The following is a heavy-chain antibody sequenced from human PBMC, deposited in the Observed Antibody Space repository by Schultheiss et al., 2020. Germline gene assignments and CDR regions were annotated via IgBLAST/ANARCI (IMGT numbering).Heavy chain of an antibody. CDR1: GGSISSGGYY. J-gene: IGHJ4*02. Sequence: SETLSLTCTVSGGSISSGGYYWSWIRQHPGKGLEWIGYIYYSGSTNYNPSLKSRVTISVDTSKNQFSLKLSSVTAADTAVYYCARDNGDRPYDYWGQGTLVTVSS. CDR3: ARDNGDRPYDY. CDR2: IYYSGST. V-gene: IGHV4-61*08. D-gene: IGHD4-17*01.